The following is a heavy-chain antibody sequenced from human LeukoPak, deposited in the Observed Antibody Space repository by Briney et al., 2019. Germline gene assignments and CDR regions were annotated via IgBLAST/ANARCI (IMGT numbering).Heavy chain of an antibody. CDR1: GYTFTGYY. D-gene: IGHD2-2*01. Sequence: ASVKVSCKASGYTFTGYYMHWVRRAPGQGLEWMGWINPNSGGTNYAQKFQGRVTMTRDTSISTAYMELSRLRSDDTAVYYCARAIVVVPAANDYWGQGTLVTVSS. CDR3: ARAIVVVPAANDY. J-gene: IGHJ4*02. CDR2: INPNSGGT. V-gene: IGHV1-2*02.